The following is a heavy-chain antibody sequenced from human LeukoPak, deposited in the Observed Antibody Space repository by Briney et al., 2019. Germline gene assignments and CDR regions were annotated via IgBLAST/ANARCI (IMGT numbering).Heavy chain of an antibody. CDR3: AKDPAPGYSSSGCYYGMDV. D-gene: IGHD6-13*01. J-gene: IGHJ6*02. CDR1: GFTFSSYA. CDR2: ISGSGGST. V-gene: IGHV3-23*01. Sequence: GGSLRLSCAASGFTFSSYAMSWVRQAPGKGLEWVSAISGSGGSTYYADSVKGRFTISRDNSKNTLYLQMNSLRAEDTAVYYCAKDPAPGYSSSGCYYGMDVWGQGTTVTVSS.